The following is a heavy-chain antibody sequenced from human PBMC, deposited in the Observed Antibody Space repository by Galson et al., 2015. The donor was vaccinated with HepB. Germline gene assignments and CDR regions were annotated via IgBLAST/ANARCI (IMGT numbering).Heavy chain of an antibody. J-gene: IGHJ5*02. CDR1: GGSFSGYY. Sequence: ETLSLTCAVYGGSFSGYYWSWIRQPPGKGLEWIGEINHSGSTNYNPSLKSRVTISVDTSKNQFSLKLSSVTAADTAVYYCARGLWGYYYGSGTANNWFDPWGQGTLVTVSS. D-gene: IGHD3-10*01. CDR2: INHSGST. V-gene: IGHV4-34*01. CDR3: ARGLWGYYYGSGTANNWFDP.